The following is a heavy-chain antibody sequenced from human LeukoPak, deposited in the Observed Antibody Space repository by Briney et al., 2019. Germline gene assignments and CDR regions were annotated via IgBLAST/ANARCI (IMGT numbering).Heavy chain of an antibody. J-gene: IGHJ5*02. CDR1: GYTFIDYY. D-gene: IGHD6-19*01. V-gene: IGHV1-46*01. CDR3: ARDTRIAVAGTVGPRFDP. Sequence: ASVKVSCKASGYTFIDYYMHWVRQAPGQGLEWMGIINPSGGSTSYAQKFQGRVTMTRDTSTSTVYMELSSLRSEDTAVYYCARDTRIAVAGTVGPRFDPWGQGTLVTVSS. CDR2: INPSGGST.